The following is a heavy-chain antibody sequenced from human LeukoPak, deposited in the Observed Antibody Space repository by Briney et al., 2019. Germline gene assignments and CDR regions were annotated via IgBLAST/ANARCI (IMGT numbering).Heavy chain of an antibody. J-gene: IGHJ6*03. D-gene: IGHD3-3*01. CDR1: GGTFISYA. CDR3: ASGSYYDFWSGYSRYYYYYMDV. V-gene: IGHV1-69*05. CDR2: IIPIFSTA. Sequence: GASVKVSCKASGGTFISYAISWVRQAPGQGLEWMGRIIPIFSTANYAQKFQGRVTITTDESTSTAYMELSSLRSEDTAVYYCASGSYYDFWSGYSRYYYYYMDVWGKGTTVTASS.